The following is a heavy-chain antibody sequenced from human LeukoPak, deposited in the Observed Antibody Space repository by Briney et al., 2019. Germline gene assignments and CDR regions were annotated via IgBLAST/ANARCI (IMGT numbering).Heavy chain of an antibody. CDR2: LNSDGSST. V-gene: IGHV3-74*01. CDR3: ARASNRNSINFDY. J-gene: IGHJ4*02. Sequence: GGSQRLSCAASGFTFSSYWMHWVRQAPGKGLVWVSRLNSDGSSTSYADSVKGRFTISRDNAETTLHLQMNNLSAEDTAVYYCARASNRNSINFDYWGQGALVTVSS. D-gene: IGHD1-1*01. CDR1: GFTFSSYW.